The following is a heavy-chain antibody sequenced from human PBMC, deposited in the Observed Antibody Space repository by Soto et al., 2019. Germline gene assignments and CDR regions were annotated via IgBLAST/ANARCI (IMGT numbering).Heavy chain of an antibody. CDR3: ARGNYDFWSGSPYNWFDP. CDR1: GYTFPRHY. Sequence: ASVTVSCKASGYTFPRHYMHWVRQPPGQGLEWMGIINPSGGSTSYAQKFQGRVTMTRDTSTSTVYMELSSLRSADTAVYYCARGNYDFWSGSPYNWFDPWGQGTLVTVSS. CDR2: INPSGGST. V-gene: IGHV1-46*01. J-gene: IGHJ5*02. D-gene: IGHD3-3*01.